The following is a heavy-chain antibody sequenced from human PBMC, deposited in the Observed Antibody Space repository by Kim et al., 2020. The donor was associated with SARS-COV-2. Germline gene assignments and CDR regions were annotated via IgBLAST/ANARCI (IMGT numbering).Heavy chain of an antibody. CDR1: GGSISSSSYY. V-gene: IGHV4-39*07. J-gene: IGHJ4*02. Sequence: SETLSLTCTVSGGSISSSSYYWGWIRQPPGKGLVWIGSIFYEGSTYYTPSLKSRVTISVDTSKNQFSLKLRSATAADTAVYYCASDRFYTYDSQGEIDYWGRGTLVTVSS. D-gene: IGHD3-16*01. CDR3: ASDRFYTYDSQGEIDY. CDR2: IFYEGST.